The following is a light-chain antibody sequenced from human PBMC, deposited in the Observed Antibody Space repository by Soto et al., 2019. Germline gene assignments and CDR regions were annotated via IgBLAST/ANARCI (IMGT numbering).Light chain of an antibody. Sequence: DIQMTQSPSTLSASIGDRVTITCRATQSISSSLAWYQQKPGKAPQLLIYDASSLESGVPSRISGSGSGTEFILTISSLQPDDFATFYCQHYDSYSPSFGQGTKVEIK. V-gene: IGKV1-5*01. CDR2: DAS. CDR3: QHYDSYSPS. J-gene: IGKJ1*01. CDR1: QSISSS.